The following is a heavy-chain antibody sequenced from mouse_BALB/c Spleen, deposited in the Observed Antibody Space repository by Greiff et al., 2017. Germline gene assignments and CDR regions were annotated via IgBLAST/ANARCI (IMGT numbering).Heavy chain of an antibody. V-gene: IGHV2-2*02. CDR2: IWSGGST. CDR3: ARSGYYGSSSLFDY. D-gene: IGHD1-1*01. CDR1: GFSLTSYG. Sequence: VQLQQSGPGLVQPSQSLSITCTVSGFSLTSYGVHWVRQSPGKGLEWLGVIWSGGSTDYNAAFISRLSISKDNSTSQVFFKMNSLQANDTAIYYCARSGYYGSSSLFDYWGQGTTLTVSS. J-gene: IGHJ2*01.